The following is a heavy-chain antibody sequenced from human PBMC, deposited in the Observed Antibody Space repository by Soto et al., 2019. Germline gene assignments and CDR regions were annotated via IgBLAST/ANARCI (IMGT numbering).Heavy chain of an antibody. V-gene: IGHV1-2*02. CDR3: ARDRSLAYCGGGCYSLFDS. D-gene: IGHD2-21*01. Sequence: ASVKVSCKTSGYKVTGFYIHCARQAPGQGLEWMGWINPNSGGSDYSQNFQGRVTMTRDTSISTVYLELRRLRSDDTAVYYCARDRSLAYCGGGCYSLFDSWGQG. J-gene: IGHJ4*02. CDR2: INPNSGGS. CDR1: GYKVTGFY.